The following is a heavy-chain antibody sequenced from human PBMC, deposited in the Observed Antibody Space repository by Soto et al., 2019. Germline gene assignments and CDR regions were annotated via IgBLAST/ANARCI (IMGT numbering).Heavy chain of an antibody. Sequence: PGGSLRLSCAGSRFTFSSYAMHWVRQAPGKGLEWVSFISPDGSDTFYAESVKGRFTISRDNSKNTMYVQMNSLRPEDTAIYYRARDGGSPGNYSSASDLWGQETMVAVSS. CDR3: ARDGGSPGNYSSASDL. V-gene: IGHV3-30*04. CDR1: RFTFSSYA. D-gene: IGHD1-7*01. CDR2: ISPDGSDT. J-gene: IGHJ3*01.